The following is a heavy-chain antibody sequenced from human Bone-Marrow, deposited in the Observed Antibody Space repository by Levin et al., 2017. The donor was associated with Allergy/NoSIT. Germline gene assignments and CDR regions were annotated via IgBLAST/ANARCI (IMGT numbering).Heavy chain of an antibody. CDR2: IIPIFGTP. Sequence: SVKVSCKASGGTFNTFAVNWVRQAPGQGLEWIGGIIPIFGTPHYAQKFQGRVTITADKSTGVVYMEVASLTSEDTAVYLCAVPYGLYDMDVWGPGTTVIVSS. CDR3: AVPYGLYDMDV. D-gene: IGHD4-17*01. V-gene: IGHV1-69*06. J-gene: IGHJ6*02. CDR1: GGTFNTFA.